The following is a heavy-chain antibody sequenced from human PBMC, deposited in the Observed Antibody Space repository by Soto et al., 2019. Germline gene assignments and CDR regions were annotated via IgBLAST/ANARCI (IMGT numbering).Heavy chain of an antibody. CDR3: AREGTTVDSYYCYGMDV. D-gene: IGHD1-1*01. Sequence: SETLSLTCAVSGGSISSSNWWSWVRQPPGKGLELIGEIYHSGSTNYNPSLKSRVTISVDTSKNQFSLKLSSVTAADTAVYYCAREGTTVDSYYCYGMDVWGQGTTVTVSS. CDR2: IYHSGST. J-gene: IGHJ6*02. CDR1: GGSISSSNW. V-gene: IGHV4-4*02.